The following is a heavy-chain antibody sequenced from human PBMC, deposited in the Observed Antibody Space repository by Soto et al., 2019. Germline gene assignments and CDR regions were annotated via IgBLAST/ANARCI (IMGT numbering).Heavy chain of an antibody. Sequence: PGGSLRLSCAASGFTFSDYYMSWIRQAPGKGLEWVSYISSSSSYTNYADSVKGRFTISRDNAKNSLYLQMNSLRAEDTAVYYCAREDTAMDAFDIWGQGTMVTVSS. CDR1: GFTFSDYY. CDR2: ISSSSSYT. V-gene: IGHV3-11*06. D-gene: IGHD5-18*01. CDR3: AREDTAMDAFDI. J-gene: IGHJ3*02.